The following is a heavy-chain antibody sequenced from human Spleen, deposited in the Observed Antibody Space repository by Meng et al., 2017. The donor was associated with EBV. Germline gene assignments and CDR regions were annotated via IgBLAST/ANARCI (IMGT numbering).Heavy chain of an antibody. D-gene: IGHD3-10*02. CDR3: VRDMFGARDS. CDR1: GFTFNTYV. V-gene: IGHV3-30-3*01. J-gene: IGHJ4*02. Sequence: QVQWVESGGGVFQLGRSLRLSWAASGFTFNTYVMHWVRQAPGKGLEWVAVISYDGSNKYYADSVKGRFTISRDNARSTVYLRMNSLRVEDSAMYYCVRDMFGARDSWGQGTLVTVSS. CDR2: ISYDGSNK.